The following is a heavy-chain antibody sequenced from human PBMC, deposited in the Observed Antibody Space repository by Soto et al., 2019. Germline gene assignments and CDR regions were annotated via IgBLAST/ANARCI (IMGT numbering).Heavy chain of an antibody. Sequence: PGGSLRLSCAASGFTFSSFEMSWVRQAPGRGLEWVSFISDDSSRTYYADAVKGRFTISRDNSKHTLYLQMNSLTAEDTAVYACVKGGWLDFWGQGTLVTLSS. J-gene: IGHJ5*01. CDR3: VKGGWLDF. CDR1: GFTFSSFE. V-gene: IGHV3-23*01. D-gene: IGHD3-16*01. CDR2: ISDDSSRT.